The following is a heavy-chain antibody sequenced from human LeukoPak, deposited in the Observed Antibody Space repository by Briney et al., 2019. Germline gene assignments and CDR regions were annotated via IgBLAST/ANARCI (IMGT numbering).Heavy chain of an antibody. J-gene: IGHJ4*02. V-gene: IGHV1-2*02. CDR2: INPNSGGT. CDR1: GYTFTGYY. D-gene: IGHD2-15*01. CDR3: ARDRGLTTPVPFDY. Sequence: GASVKVSCKASGYTFTGYYMHWVRQAPGQGLEWMGWINPNSGGTNYAQKFQGRVTMTRDTSISTAYMELSRLRSDDTAVYYCARDRGLTTPVPFDYWGQGTLVTVSS.